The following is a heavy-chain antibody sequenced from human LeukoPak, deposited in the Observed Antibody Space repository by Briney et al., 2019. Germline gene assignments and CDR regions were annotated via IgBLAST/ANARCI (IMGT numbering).Heavy chain of an antibody. D-gene: IGHD2-2*01. CDR2: ISTNGDST. V-gene: IGHV3-64*02. Sequence: GGSLRLSCAASGFTFSTYAMHWVRQAPGKGLEYVSAISTNGDSTYYVDSVKGRFTISRDNSKNTLFLQMGSLRADDMAVYYCARWGSTSCYDYWGQGTLVTVSS. CDR3: ARWGSTSCYDY. J-gene: IGHJ4*02. CDR1: GFTFSTYA.